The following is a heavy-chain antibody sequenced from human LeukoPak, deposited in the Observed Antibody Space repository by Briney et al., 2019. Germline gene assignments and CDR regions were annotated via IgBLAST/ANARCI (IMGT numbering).Heavy chain of an antibody. CDR2: ISSSGGST. CDR3: AKEASDSLSYCDN. V-gene: IGHV3-23*01. CDR1: AFTFSSYA. Sequence: GGSLRLSCAASAFTFSSYALSWARQAPGKGLEWVSGISSSGGSTYYADSVKGRFTISRDNSKNTVYLQMISLRAEDTAVYHCAKEASDSLSYCDNWGQGTLVTVSS. D-gene: IGHD2-15*01. J-gene: IGHJ4*02.